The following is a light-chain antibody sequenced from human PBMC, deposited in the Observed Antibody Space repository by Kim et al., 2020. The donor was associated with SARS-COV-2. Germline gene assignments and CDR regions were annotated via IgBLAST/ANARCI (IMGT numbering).Light chain of an antibody. CDR1: QSISSY. CDR3: QQSYSTPLT. V-gene: IGKV1-39*01. CDR2: AAS. Sequence: SASVGDRVTITCRASQSISSYLNLYQQKPGKDPKLLIYAASSLQSGVPSRFSGSGSGTDFTLTISSLQPEDFATYYCQQSYSTPLTFGGGTKLEI. J-gene: IGKJ4*01.